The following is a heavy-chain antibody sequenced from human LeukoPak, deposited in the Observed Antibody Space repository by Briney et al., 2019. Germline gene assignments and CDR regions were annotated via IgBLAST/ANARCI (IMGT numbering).Heavy chain of an antibody. J-gene: IGHJ4*02. V-gene: IGHV3-74*01. D-gene: IGHD1-14*01. CDR1: GFTFSSYW. CDR3: ARGPSENNGDVAN. Sequence: GESLRLSCAASGFTFSSYWMHWVRQAPGKGLFWVARLNNDGTDTYYADSVKGRFAISRDNAKNTVYLQMNSLTAEDTAVYYCARGPSENNGDVANWGQGILVTVSS. CDR2: LNNDGTDT.